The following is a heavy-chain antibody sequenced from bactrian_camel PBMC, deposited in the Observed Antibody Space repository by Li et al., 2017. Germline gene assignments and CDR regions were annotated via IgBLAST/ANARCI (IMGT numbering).Heavy chain of an antibody. V-gene: IGHV3S1*01. D-gene: IGHD4*01. J-gene: IGHJ4*01. CDR3: AAEGIAWGGGYCDETEYTN. Sequence: HVQLVESGGGSVQAGASLRLSCTASSRYAYSSYCLGWFRQAPGKEREGVAVFARVGSNPLYGDSVRGRFTAFLDAATNTLTLQMNNLKPEDTAMYFCAAEGIAWGGGYCDETEYTNWGQGTQVTVS. CDR1: RYAYSSYC. CDR2: FARVGSNP.